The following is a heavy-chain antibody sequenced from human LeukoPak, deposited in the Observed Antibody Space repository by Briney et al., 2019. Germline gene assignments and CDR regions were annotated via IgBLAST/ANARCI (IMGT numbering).Heavy chain of an antibody. V-gene: IGHV3-30*04. Sequence: GTSLRLSCVGSGFSISGYAMHWVRQAPGKGLEGVAFISHETLNRLYADSVRGRFTISRDNSKNTLYLQMNSLRDEDTAVYYCTKDRSRQQMWGSVKKWFDPWGQGTLVNVSS. CDR2: ISHETLNR. D-gene: IGHD6-13*01. CDR1: GFSISGYA. J-gene: IGHJ5*02. CDR3: TKDRSRQQMWGSVKKWFDP.